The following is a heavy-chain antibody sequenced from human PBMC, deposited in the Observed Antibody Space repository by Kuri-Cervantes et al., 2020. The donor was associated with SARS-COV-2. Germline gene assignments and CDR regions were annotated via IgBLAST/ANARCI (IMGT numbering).Heavy chain of an antibody. CDR2: ISAHDGNT. D-gene: IGHD2-2*01. CDR1: GYTFTVYG. V-gene: IGHV1-18*01. J-gene: IGHJ4*02. Sequence: ASVKVSCKASGYTFTVYGVTWVRQAPGQGPEWMGWISAHDGNTKYSQKFQGRITMTTDIPTNTAYMELESLRSEDTAVYYCASCTSCYFGDYRVTFDYWGQGTLVTVSS. CDR3: ASCTSCYFGDYRVTFDY.